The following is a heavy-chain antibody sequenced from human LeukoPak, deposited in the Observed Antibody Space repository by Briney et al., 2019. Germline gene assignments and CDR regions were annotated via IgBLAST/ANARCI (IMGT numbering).Heavy chain of an antibody. V-gene: IGHV4-59*01. D-gene: IGHD2-2*01. CDR2: IYYSGST. CDR3: ARDRKGYCSSTSCLLPYNWFDP. Sequence: SETLSLTCTVSGGSISSYYWSWIRQPPGKGLEWIGYIYYSGSTNYNPSLKSRVTISVDTSKNQFSLKLSSVTAADTAVYYCARDRKGYCSSTSCLLPYNWFDPWGQGTLVTVSS. CDR1: GGSISSYY. J-gene: IGHJ5*02.